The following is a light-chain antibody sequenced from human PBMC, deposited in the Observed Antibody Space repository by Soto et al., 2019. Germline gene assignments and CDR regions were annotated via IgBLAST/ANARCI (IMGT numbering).Light chain of an antibody. J-gene: IGKJ3*01. CDR1: QDXXXQ. CDR3: XXHXGVPQ. V-gene: IGKV1-33*01. Sequence: DXQMTQSPSSLSASVGDTVTITCQAXQDXXXQLNWYQQKPGKAPNLLIYDASHLETGVPSRISGSGSGTYFTLTISNLXXEXXXXXXXXXHXGVPQFGPGTKVDF. CDR2: DAS.